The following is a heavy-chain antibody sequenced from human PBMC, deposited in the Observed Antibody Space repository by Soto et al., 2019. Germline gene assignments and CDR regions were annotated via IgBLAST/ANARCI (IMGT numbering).Heavy chain of an antibody. CDR3: AKDYGDYDEPFDY. Sequence: EVQLVESGGGLVQPGRSLRLSCAASGFTFDDYAMHWVRQAPGKGLEWVSGISWNSGSIGYADSVKGRFTISRDNAKNSLYLQMNSLRAEDTALYYCAKDYGDYDEPFDYWGQGTLVTVSS. CDR2: ISWNSGSI. V-gene: IGHV3-9*01. J-gene: IGHJ4*02. D-gene: IGHD4-17*01. CDR1: GFTFDDYA.